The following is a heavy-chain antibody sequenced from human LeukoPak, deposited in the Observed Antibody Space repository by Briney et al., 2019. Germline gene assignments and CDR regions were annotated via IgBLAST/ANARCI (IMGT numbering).Heavy chain of an antibody. V-gene: IGHV3-30-3*01. J-gene: IGHJ4*02. D-gene: IGHD6-19*01. CDR3: AREGSGWSLDY. CDR1: GFTFSAHA. CDR2: ISSDGNNE. Sequence: GGSLRLSCAAPGFTFSAHAMHWVPQAPGKGLEWVAAISSDGNNEYYADSVNGRFTISRDNSKNTLNLQMNSLRIDDTAVYYCAREGSGWSLDYWGQGTLVTVSS.